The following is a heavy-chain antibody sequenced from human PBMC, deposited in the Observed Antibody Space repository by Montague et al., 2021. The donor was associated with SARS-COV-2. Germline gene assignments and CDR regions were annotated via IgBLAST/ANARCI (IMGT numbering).Heavy chain of an antibody. CDR3: AKASWIQLWFRTPYFDY. D-gene: IGHD5-18*01. V-gene: IGHV3-23*01. CDR2: ISGSGGST. Sequence: SLRLSCAASGFTFSSYAMSWVRQAPGKGLEWVSAISGSGGSTYYADSVKGRFTISRDNSKNTLYLQMNSLRAEDTAVYYCAKASWIQLWFRTPYFDYWGQGTLGTVSS. J-gene: IGHJ4*02. CDR1: GFTFSSYA.